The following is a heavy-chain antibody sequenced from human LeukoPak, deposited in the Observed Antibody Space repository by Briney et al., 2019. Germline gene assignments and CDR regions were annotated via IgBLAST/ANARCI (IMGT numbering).Heavy chain of an antibody. Sequence: GGSLRLSCAASGFTFDDYAMHWVRQAPGKGLEWVSLISWDGGSTYYADSVKGRFTTSRDNSKNSLYLQMNSLRAEDTALYYCAKDLDYLQDYYYGMDVWGKGTTVTVSS. CDR3: AKDLDYLQDYYYGMDV. D-gene: IGHD4-11*01. V-gene: IGHV3-43D*04. CDR2: ISWDGGST. CDR1: GFTFDDYA. J-gene: IGHJ6*04.